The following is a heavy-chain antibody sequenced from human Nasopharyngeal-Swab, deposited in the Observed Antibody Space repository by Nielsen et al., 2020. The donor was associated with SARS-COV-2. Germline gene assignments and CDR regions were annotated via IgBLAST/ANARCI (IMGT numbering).Heavy chain of an antibody. J-gene: IGHJ2*01. CDR3: ARDPRVYYYDLSTSWYFDL. CDR1: GGSISSYY. D-gene: IGHD3-22*01. V-gene: IGHV4-59*01. Sequence: SETLSLTCTVSGGSISSYYWSWIRQPPGKGLEWIGYIYYSGSTNYNPSLKSRVTISVDTSKNQFSLKLSSVTAADTAVYYCARDPRVYYYDLSTSWYFDLWGRGTLVTVSS. CDR2: IYYSGST.